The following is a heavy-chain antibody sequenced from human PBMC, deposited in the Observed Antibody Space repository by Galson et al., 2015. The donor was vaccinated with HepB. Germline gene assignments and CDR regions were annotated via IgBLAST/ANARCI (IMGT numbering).Heavy chain of an antibody. CDR2: ISGSGGST. V-gene: IGHV3-23*01. Sequence: SLRLSCAASGFTFSSYAMSWVRQAPGKGLEWVSAISGSGGSTYYADSVKGRFTISRDNSKNTLYLQMNSLRAEDTAVYYCAKDAPSEGDYYDSSGYYYAEGPFDYWGQVTLVTVSS. CDR1: GFTFSSYA. D-gene: IGHD3-22*01. J-gene: IGHJ4*02. CDR3: AKDAPSEGDYYDSSGYYYAEGPFDY.